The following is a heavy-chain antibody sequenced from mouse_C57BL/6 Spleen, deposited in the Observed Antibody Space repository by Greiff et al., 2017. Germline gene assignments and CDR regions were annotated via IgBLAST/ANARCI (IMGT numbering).Heavy chain of an antibody. V-gene: IGHV5-4*01. CDR1: GFTFSSYA. J-gene: IGHJ2*01. CDR3: ERDRPFDY. Sequence: EVKLVESGGVLVKPGGSLKLSCAASGFTFSSYAMSWVRQTPEKRLEWVATISDGGSYTYYPDNVKGRFTISRDNAKNNLYLQMSHLKSEDTAMYYCERDRPFDYWGQGTTLTVSS. CDR2: ISDGGSYT.